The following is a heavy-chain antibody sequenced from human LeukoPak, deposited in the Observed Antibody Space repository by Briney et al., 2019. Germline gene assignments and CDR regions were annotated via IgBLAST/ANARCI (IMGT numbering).Heavy chain of an antibody. Sequence: SETLSLTCTVSGGYISSYFWNWIRQPPGKGLEWIGFIYYSGSTNYNPSLKSRVTISVDTSKNQFSLRLSSVTAADTAVYFRARGQADIVATMNYWGQGTLVTVSS. CDR2: IYYSGST. CDR3: ARGQADIVATMNY. J-gene: IGHJ4*02. CDR1: GGYISSYF. D-gene: IGHD5-12*01. V-gene: IGHV4-59*01.